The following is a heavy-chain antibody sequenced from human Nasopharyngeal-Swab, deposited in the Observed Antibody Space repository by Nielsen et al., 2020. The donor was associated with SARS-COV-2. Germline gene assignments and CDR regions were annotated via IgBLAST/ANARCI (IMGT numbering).Heavy chain of an antibody. J-gene: IGHJ4*02. Sequence: GSLKISCAASGFTFTNYVITWVRQAPGKGLEWISGITGSGGRTYYADSVKGRFTISRDNTKNTLYLQMNTLRAEDTAVYYCAKGMRGPAAGTDYFDYWGQGNLVTVSS. CDR3: AKGMRGPAAGTDYFDY. V-gene: IGHV3-23*01. CDR1: GFTFTNYV. D-gene: IGHD6-13*01. CDR2: ITGSGGRT.